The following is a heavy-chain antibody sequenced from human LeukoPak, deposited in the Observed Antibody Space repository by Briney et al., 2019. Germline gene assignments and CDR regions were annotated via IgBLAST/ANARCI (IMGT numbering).Heavy chain of an antibody. D-gene: IGHD3-10*01. CDR3: ARVGYYGSGSYYNY. J-gene: IGHJ4*02. CDR1: GFTLSSHW. Sequence: GGSLRLSCGASGFTLSSHWMSWVRQAPGKGLEYVSTISSKGGSTYYANSVKGRFTISRDNAKNSLYLQMNSLRAEDTAVYYCARVGYYGSGSYYNYWGQGTLVTVSS. CDR2: ISSKGGST. V-gene: IGHV3-64*01.